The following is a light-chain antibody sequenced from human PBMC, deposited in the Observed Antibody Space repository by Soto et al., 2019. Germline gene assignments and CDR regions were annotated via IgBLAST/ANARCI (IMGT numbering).Light chain of an antibody. J-gene: IGKJ1*01. CDR1: QSISSY. V-gene: IGKV1-39*01. CDR3: QHSFSTPT. CDR2: GAC. Sequence: IPLTQFGSSLSATVGDRVTTSCRASQSISSYLNWYQQKPRKAPKLLIYGACSLQSGVPSRFSGGGSGTDFTLTISSLQPEDFATYYCQHSFSTPTFGQGTKVDIK.